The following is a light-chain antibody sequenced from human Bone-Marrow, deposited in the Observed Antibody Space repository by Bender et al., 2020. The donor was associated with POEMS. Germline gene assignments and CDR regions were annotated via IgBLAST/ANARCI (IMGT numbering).Light chain of an antibody. V-gene: IGLV2-11*01. Sequence: QSALTQPRSVSGSPGQSVTISCTGTSSDVGGYDSVSWYQLHPGKGPKLLIYEVSERPSGVPARFSGSKSDNTASLTISGLQAEDEADYYCCSYAGGGTFVFGGGTKLTVL. CDR2: EVS. J-gene: IGLJ3*02. CDR1: SSDVGGYDS. CDR3: CSYAGGGTFV.